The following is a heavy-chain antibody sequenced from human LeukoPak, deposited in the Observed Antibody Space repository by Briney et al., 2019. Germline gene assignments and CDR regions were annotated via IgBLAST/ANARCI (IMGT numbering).Heavy chain of an antibody. CDR2: IVVDSDTT. Sequence: SVTVSCKTSGFNFKSYSAVQWVRQARGQRLEWIGWIVVDSDTTYYAQKFQGRVTITRDLSTGTTYMELSSLRSEDTAVYYCARLLGYCSSTSCSDNWFDPWGQGTLVTVSS. CDR1: GFNFKSYSA. J-gene: IGHJ5*02. CDR3: ARLLGYCSSTSCSDNWFDP. V-gene: IGHV1-58*01. D-gene: IGHD2-2*03.